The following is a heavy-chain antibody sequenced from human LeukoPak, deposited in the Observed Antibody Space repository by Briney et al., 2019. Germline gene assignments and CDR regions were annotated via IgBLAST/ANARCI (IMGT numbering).Heavy chain of an antibody. D-gene: IGHD2-2*01. J-gene: IGHJ5*02. CDR3: ARHVAYCSSTSCRGWFDP. CDR2: IYPGDSDT. CDR1: GYSFTSYW. Sequence: GESLKISCKGSGYSFTSYWIGWVRQMPGKGLEWMGIIYPGDSDTRYGPSFQGQVAISADKSISTAYLQWSSLKASDTAMYYCARHVAYCSSTSCRGWFDPWGQGTLVTVSS. V-gene: IGHV5-51*01.